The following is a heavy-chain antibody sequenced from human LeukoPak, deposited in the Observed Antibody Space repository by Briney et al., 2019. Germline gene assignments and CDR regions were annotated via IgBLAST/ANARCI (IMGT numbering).Heavy chain of an antibody. CDR2: INSGDRT. Sequence: TGGSLRLSCAVSGFTVSTEYMGWVRQAPGKGLEWVSLINSGDRTSYADSVKGRFTISRHNSKNTLYLQMNSLRAEDTAVYYCARALYYFDYWGQGTLVTVSS. CDR3: ARALYYFDY. V-gene: IGHV3-53*04. CDR1: GFTVSTEY. J-gene: IGHJ4*02.